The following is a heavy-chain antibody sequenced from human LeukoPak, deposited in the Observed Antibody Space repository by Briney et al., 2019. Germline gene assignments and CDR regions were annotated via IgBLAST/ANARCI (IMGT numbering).Heavy chain of an antibody. CDR2: ISAYNGNT. CDR3: ARGTSSSWYGSSFDY. V-gene: IGHV1-18*01. D-gene: IGHD6-13*01. CDR1: GYTFTSYG. Sequence: GASVKVSCKASGYTFTSYGISWVRQAPGQGLEWMGWISAYNGNTNYAQKLQGRVTMTTDTSTSTAYMELRSLRSDDTAVYYCARGTSSSWYGSSFDYWGQGTLVAVSS. J-gene: IGHJ4*02.